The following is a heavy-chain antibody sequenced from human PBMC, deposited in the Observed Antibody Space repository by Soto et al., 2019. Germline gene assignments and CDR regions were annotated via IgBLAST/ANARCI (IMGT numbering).Heavy chain of an antibody. CDR1: GGSISSYD. CDR3: ARGGYPSRDY. Sequence: SETLSLTCAVSGGSISSYDWGGIRQPPGKGLEWIGYIYYSGSTNYNPSLKSRVTISVDTSKNQFSLKLSSVTAADTDVYYRARGGYPSRDYWGQGTLVTVSS. J-gene: IGHJ4*02. CDR2: IYYSGST. D-gene: IGHD5-12*01. V-gene: IGHV4-59*01.